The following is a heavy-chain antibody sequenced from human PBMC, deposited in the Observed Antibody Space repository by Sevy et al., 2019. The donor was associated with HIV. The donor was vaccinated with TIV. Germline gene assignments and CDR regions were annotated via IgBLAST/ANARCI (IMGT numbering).Heavy chain of an antibody. CDR1: GGTFSSYA. V-gene: IGHV1-69*13. J-gene: IGHJ4*02. CDR2: IIPIFGTA. D-gene: IGHD1-26*01. Sequence: ASVNVSCKASGGTFSSYAISWVRQAPGQGLEWMGGIIPIFGTANYAQKFQGRVTITADESTSTAYMEQSSLRSEDTAVYYCARRSGSYGYYFDYWGQGTLVTVSS. CDR3: ARRSGSYGYYFDY.